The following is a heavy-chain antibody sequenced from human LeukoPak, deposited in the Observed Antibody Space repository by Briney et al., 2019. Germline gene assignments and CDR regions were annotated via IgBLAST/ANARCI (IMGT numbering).Heavy chain of an antibody. CDR2: MNPNSGNT. CDR3: ARVYCSSTSCPHGYFDY. J-gene: IGHJ4*02. D-gene: IGHD2-2*01. V-gene: IGHV1-8*01. Sequence: ASVKVSCKASGYTFTSYDINWVRQATGQGLEWMGWMNPNSGNTGYAQKFQGRVTITADKSTSTAYMELSSLRSEDTAVYYCARVYCSSTSCPHGYFDYWGQGTLVTVSS. CDR1: GYTFTSYD.